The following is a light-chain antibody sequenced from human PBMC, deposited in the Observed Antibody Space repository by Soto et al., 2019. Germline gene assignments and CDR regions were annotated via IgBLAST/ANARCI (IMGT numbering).Light chain of an antibody. CDR2: DAS. J-gene: IGKJ2*01. Sequence: DIQMTQSPSTLSASVGDRVTTTCRASQSISSWLAWYQQKPGKAPKLLIYDASSLESGVPSRFSGSGSGTEFTLTISSLQPDDFATYYCQQYNSYSGYTFGQGTKLEIK. V-gene: IGKV1-5*01. CDR1: QSISSW. CDR3: QQYNSYSGYT.